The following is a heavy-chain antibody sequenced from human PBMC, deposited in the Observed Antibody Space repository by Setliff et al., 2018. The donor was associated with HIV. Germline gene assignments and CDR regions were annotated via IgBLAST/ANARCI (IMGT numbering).Heavy chain of an antibody. Sequence: GGSLRLSCAASGFIFSSYAMHWVRQAPGKGLEWVAVIWDDASNKYYADSVKGRFTISRDNSKNTLFLQMNSLRAEDTAIYYCAKGGDDYYYYFMDVWGKGTTVTV. J-gene: IGHJ6*03. CDR3: AKGGDDYYYYFMDV. CDR1: GFIFSSYA. V-gene: IGHV3-33*06. CDR2: IWDDASNK. D-gene: IGHD4-17*01.